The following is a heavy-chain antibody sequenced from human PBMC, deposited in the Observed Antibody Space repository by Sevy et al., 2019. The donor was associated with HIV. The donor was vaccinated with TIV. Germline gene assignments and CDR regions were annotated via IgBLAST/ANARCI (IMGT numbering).Heavy chain of an antibody. CDR2: ISSSGSTI. CDR3: SRGLRGRYYDILTGYQSEGDYFDY. Sequence: GGSLRLSCAASGFTFSDYYMSWIRQAPGKGLEWVSYISSSGSTIYYADSVKGRFTISRDNAKNSLYLQMDSLRAEDTAVYYWSRGLRGRYYDILTGYQSEGDYFDYWGQGTLVTVSS. V-gene: IGHV3-11*01. D-gene: IGHD3-9*01. CDR1: GFTFSDYY. J-gene: IGHJ4*02.